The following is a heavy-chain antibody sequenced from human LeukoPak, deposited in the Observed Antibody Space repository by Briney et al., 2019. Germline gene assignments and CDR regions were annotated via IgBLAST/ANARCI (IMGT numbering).Heavy chain of an antibody. CDR2: ISAYNGNT. V-gene: IGHV1-18*01. CDR1: GYTFTSYG. Sequence: ASVKVSCKASGYTFTSYGISWVRQAPGQGLKWMGWISAYNGNTNYAQKLQGRVTMTTDTSTSTAYMELRSLRSDDTAVYYCARGADRWGHNWFDPWGQGTLVTVSS. CDR3: ARGADRWGHNWFDP. J-gene: IGHJ5*02. D-gene: IGHD3-16*01.